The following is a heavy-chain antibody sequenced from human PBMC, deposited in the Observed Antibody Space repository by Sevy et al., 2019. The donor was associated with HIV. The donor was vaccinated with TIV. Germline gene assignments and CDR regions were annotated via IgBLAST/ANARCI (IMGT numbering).Heavy chain of an antibody. CDR1: GNTLSELS. V-gene: IGHV1-24*01. CDR3: ATPIVVGRDY. D-gene: IGHD2-21*01. CDR2: FDEDGEI. Sequence: ALVKVSCKVSGNTLSELSIHWVRQAPGKGLEWMGGFDEDGEILYAQKFQDRVIMTEDISTDTAYMELSSLRSEDTAVYYCATPIVVGRDYWGQGTLVTVSS. J-gene: IGHJ4*02.